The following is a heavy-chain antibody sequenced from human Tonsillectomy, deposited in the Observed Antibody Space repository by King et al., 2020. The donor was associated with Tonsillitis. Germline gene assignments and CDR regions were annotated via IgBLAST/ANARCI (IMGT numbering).Heavy chain of an antibody. V-gene: IGHV4-39*07. CDR3: ARSGSYYGDWFDP. CDR2: IYYSGST. D-gene: IGHD3-10*01. J-gene: IGHJ5*02. Sequence: QLQESGPGLVKPSETLSLTCTVSGGSISSSSYYWGWIRQPPGKGLEWIGSIYYSGSTYYNPSLKSRVTISVDTSKNQFSLKLGSLTAADTAVYYCARSGSYYGDWFDPWGQGTLVTVSS. CDR1: GGSISSSSYY.